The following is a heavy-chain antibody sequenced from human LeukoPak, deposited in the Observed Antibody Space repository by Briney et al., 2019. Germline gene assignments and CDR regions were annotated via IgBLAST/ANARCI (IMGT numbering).Heavy chain of an antibody. CDR1: GFAVSTNF. V-gene: IGHV3-53*01. D-gene: IGHD1-26*01. Sequence: GGSLRLSCAASGFAVSTNFMSWVRQAPGKGLDYVSLIYSGGNTYYADSVKGRFTISRDNSKNTLYLQMNSLRAEDTAVYYCASGSPSDYWGQGTLVIVSS. CDR3: ASGSPSDY. J-gene: IGHJ4*02. CDR2: IYSGGNT.